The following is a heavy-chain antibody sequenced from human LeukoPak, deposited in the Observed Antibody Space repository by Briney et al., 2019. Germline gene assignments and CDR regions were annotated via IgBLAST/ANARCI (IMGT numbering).Heavy chain of an antibody. CDR1: GFTFRGFS. V-gene: IGHV3-7*01. Sequence: GGSLRLSCAASGFTFRGFSMSWVRQSPTKGLQWVANIKQDGSERYYVDSVKGRFTISRDNAKNSLSLQMNNLRVEDTAVYYCARAGSHWHYAYWGQGTVVTVSS. J-gene: IGHJ4*02. CDR2: IKQDGSER. CDR3: ARAGSHWHYAY. D-gene: IGHD3-10*01.